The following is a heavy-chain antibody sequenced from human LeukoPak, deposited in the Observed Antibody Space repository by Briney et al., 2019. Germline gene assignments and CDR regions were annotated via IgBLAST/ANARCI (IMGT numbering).Heavy chain of an antibody. V-gene: IGHV3-23*01. J-gene: IGHJ4*02. CDR1: GFTFSSYA. D-gene: IGHD6-19*01. Sequence: PGGALRLSCAASGFTFSSYAMSWVRPAPGKGLGCVSAISGSGGNTYYADSVKGRFTISRDNSKNTLYLQMNSLRAEDTAVYYCAKDADRSSGWFSFDYWGQGTLVTVSS. CDR3: AKDADRSSGWFSFDY. CDR2: ISGSGGNT.